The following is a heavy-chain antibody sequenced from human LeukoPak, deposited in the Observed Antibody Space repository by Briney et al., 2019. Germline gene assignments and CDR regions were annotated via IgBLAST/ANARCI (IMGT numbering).Heavy chain of an antibody. J-gene: IGHJ5*02. Sequence: GESLKISCKGSGYSFTSYWIGWVRQMPGKGLECMGIIYPGDSDNRYSPSFQGQVTISADRSISTAYLQWSSLKASDTAMYYCARHAGGEEPDPGLNRFDPWGQGTLVTVSS. CDR2: IYPGDSDN. V-gene: IGHV5-51*01. CDR3: ARHAGGEEPDPGLNRFDP. CDR1: GYSFTSYW. D-gene: IGHD1-14*01.